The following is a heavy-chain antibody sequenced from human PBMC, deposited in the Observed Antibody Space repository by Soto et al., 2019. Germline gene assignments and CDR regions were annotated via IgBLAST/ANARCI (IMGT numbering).Heavy chain of an antibody. CDR2: ISYDGSNK. V-gene: IGHV3-30-3*01. CDR1: GFTFSSYA. J-gene: IGHJ4*02. CDR3: ARDKQGLGLNFKWSLGQGSAY. D-gene: IGHD3-10*01. Sequence: GGSLRLSCAASGFTFSSYAMHWVRQAPGKGLEWVAVISYDGSNKYYADSVKGRFTISRDNSKNTLYLQMNSLRAEDTAVYYCARDKQGLGLNFKWSLGQGSAYWGQGTLVTVSS.